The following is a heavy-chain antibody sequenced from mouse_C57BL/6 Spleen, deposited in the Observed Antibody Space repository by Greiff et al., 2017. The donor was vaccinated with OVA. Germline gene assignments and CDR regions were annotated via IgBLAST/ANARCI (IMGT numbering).Heavy chain of an antibody. V-gene: IGHV5-4*01. CDR2: ISDGGSYT. J-gene: IGHJ4*01. CDR3: ARDPGNYYAMDY. Sequence: DVMLVESGGGLVKPGGSLKLSCAASGFTFSSYAMSWVRQTPEKRLEWVATISDGGSYTYYPDNVKGRFTISRDNAKNNLYLQMSHLKSEDTAMYYCARDPGNYYAMDYGGQGTSVTVSS. CDR1: GFTFSSYA.